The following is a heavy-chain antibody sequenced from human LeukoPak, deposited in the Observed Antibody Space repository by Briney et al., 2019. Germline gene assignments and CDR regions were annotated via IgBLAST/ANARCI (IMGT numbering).Heavy chain of an antibody. D-gene: IGHD3-9*01. J-gene: IGHJ4*02. CDR2: ISADGAVT. CDR1: GFTFSTYA. V-gene: IGHV3-23*01. Sequence: PGGSLRLSCAASGFTFSTYAMSWIRQAPGKGLEWVSAISADGAVTFYADSVRGRFTMSRDNSKNTLNLQMNSLRAEDTAVYYCAKTLATSATGYWGQGTLVTVSS. CDR3: AKTLATSATGY.